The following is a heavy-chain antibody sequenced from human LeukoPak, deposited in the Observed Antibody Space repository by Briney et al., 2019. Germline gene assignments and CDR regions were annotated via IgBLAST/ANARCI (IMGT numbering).Heavy chain of an antibody. J-gene: IGHJ4*02. Sequence: ASVKVSCNASAGSFSSYTISWVRHAPGPGLEWMGRIITILGIANYAQEFQGRVTITVDKSTSTAYMELSSLRSEDTAVYYCARGIVCGGNTRYFDYWGQGTLVTVSS. V-gene: IGHV1-69*02. CDR2: IITILGIA. CDR1: AGSFSSYT. CDR3: ARGIVCGGNTRYFDY. D-gene: IGHD4-23*01.